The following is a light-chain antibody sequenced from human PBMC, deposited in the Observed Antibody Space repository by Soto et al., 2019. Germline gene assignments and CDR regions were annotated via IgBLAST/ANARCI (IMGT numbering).Light chain of an antibody. CDR3: QQYYTTPT. CDR2: WAS. V-gene: IGKV4-1*01. CDR1: QSVLYSSNNKNY. J-gene: IGKJ1*01. Sequence: DIVMTQSPDSLAVSLGEGATINCKSSQSVLYSSNNKNYLAWYQQKPGQPPKVLIYWASTRESGVPDRFSGGGSGTDFTLTISSLQAEDVAIYYCQQYYTTPTFGPGTRVEIK.